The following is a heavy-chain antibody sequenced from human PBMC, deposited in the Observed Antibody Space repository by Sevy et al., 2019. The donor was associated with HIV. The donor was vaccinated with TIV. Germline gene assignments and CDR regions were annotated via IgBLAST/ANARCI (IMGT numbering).Heavy chain of an antibody. CDR3: ARDIYHSSGYYPGGFDY. J-gene: IGHJ4*02. Sequence: GGSLRLSCAASGFTVSNNYMSWDRQAPGKGLEWVSVIYSVGRTDYADSVKGRFTISRDNSENTLDLQMNSLRAEDTAVYYCARDIYHSSGYYPGGFDYWGQGTLVTVSS. CDR2: IYSVGRT. D-gene: IGHD3-22*01. V-gene: IGHV3-53*01. CDR1: GFTVSNNY.